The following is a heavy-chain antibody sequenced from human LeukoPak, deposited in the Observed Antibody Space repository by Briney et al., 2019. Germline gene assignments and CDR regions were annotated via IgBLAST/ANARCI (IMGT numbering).Heavy chain of an antibody. D-gene: IGHD2-21*02. V-gene: IGHV1-18*01. CDR2: ISAYNGNT. CDR1: GYTFTSYG. CDR3: ARDLFARVVTATLTDY. J-gene: IGHJ4*02. Sequence: GASVKVSCKASGYTFTSYGISWVRQAPGQGLEWMGWISAYNGNTNYAQKLQGRVTMTTDTSTSTAYMELRSLRSDDTAVYYCARDLFARVVTATLTDYWGQGTLVTVSS.